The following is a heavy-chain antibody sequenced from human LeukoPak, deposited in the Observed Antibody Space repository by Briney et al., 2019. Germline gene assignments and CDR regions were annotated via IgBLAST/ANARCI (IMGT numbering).Heavy chain of an antibody. CDR1: GFTFSSYA. CDR2: ISGSGGST. J-gene: IGHJ4*02. V-gene: IGHV3-23*01. D-gene: IGHD3-10*01. CDR3: AKDRGGTMVRGVFDY. Sequence: GGSLRLSCAASGFTFSSYAMSWVRQAPGKGLEWVAAISGSGGSTYYADSVKGRFTISRDNSKNTLYLQMNSLRAEDTAVYYCAKDRGGTMVRGVFDYWGQGTLLTVSS.